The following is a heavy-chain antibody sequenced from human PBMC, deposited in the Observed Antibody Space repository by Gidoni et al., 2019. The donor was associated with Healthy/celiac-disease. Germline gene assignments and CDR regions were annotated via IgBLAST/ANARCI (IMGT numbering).Heavy chain of an antibody. Sequence: EVQLVASGGGLIQPGGSLRLSCPASGFTFSSNYMSWVRQAPGKGLEWVSVIYSGGRTYYADAVKGRFTISRDNSKNTLYLQMNSLRAEDTAVYYCASGVGGGYQPGYYYYGMDVWGQGTTVTVSS. CDR1: GFTFSSNY. D-gene: IGHD3-22*01. CDR2: IYSGGRT. CDR3: ASGVGGGYQPGYYYYGMDV. J-gene: IGHJ6*02. V-gene: IGHV3-53*01.